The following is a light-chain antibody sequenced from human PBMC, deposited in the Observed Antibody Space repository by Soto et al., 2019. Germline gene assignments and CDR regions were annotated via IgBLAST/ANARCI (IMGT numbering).Light chain of an antibody. CDR3: QQRSNWPPEVT. CDR2: DAS. CDR1: QSFSSY. Sequence: EIVLTQSPATLSLSPGERATLSCRAVQSFSSYLAWYQQKPGQAPRLLIYDASNRATGIPARFSGSGSGTDFTLTISSLEPEDFAVYYCQQRSNWPPEVTFGGGTKVEIK. V-gene: IGKV3-11*01. J-gene: IGKJ4*01.